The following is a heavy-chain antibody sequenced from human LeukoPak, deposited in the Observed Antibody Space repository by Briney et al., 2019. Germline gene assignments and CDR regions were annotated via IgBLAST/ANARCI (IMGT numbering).Heavy chain of an antibody. CDR3: ARDPQHIVVVPAVTPSFDY. CDR2: ISSSSSYI. Sequence: GGSLRLSCAASGFTFSSYSMNWVRQAPGKGLEWVSSISSSSSYIYYADSVKGRFTISRDNAKNSLYLQMNSLRAEDTAVYYCARDPQHIVVVPAVTPSFDYGGRETRVTVSS. J-gene: IGHJ4*02. CDR1: GFTFSSYS. D-gene: IGHD2-2*01. V-gene: IGHV3-21*01.